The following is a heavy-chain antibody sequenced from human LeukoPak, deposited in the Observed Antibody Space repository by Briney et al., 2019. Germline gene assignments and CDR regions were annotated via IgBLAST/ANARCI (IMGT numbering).Heavy chain of an antibody. J-gene: IGHJ4*02. CDR2: INHSGST. CDR1: GESFSGFS. Sequence: SETLSLTCSAYGESFSGFSWTWIRQPPGRGLEWIGEINHSGSTTYNPSLKSRVTISVDTSKNQFSLKLSSVTAADTAVYYCAGARETMAIDYWGQGTLVTVSS. CDR3: AGARETMAIDY. D-gene: IGHD5-24*01. V-gene: IGHV4-34*01.